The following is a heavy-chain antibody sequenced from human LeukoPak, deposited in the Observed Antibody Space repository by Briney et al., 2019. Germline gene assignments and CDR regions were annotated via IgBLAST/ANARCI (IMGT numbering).Heavy chain of an antibody. CDR3: ARELTVGLYGMDV. CDR2: INPNSGGT. Sequence: ASVKVSCKASGYSFTGYFIHWVRPAPGQGLEWVGWINPNSGGTNYAQKFQGWVTMTRDTSISTAYMELSRLRSDDTAVYYCARELTVGLYGMDVWGQGTTVIVSS. V-gene: IGHV1-2*04. CDR1: GYSFTGYF. D-gene: IGHD3/OR15-3a*01. J-gene: IGHJ6*02.